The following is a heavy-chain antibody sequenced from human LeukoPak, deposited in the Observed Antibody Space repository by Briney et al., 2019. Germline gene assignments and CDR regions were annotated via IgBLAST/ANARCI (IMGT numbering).Heavy chain of an antibody. CDR3: TTSNFGFPFDY. J-gene: IGHJ4*02. CDR1: GFPFSNAW. D-gene: IGHD3-3*01. Sequence: GGSLRLSCAASGFPFSNAWMRWVRQDPGGGLEWVGRIKRKTDGGTTDYAAPVKGRFTISRDDSKNTLYVQMNSLKIEDTSVYYCTTSNFGFPFDYWGQGTLVTVSS. CDR2: IKRKTDGGTT. V-gene: IGHV3-15*01.